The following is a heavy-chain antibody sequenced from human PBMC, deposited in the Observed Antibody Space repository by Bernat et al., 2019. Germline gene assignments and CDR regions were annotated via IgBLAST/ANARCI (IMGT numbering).Heavy chain of an antibody. Sequence: QVQLVQSGAEVKKPGASVKVSCNASGYTFTSYGISWVRQAPGQGLEWMGWISAYNGNTNYAQKLQGRVTMTTDTSTSTAYMELRSLRSDDTAVYYCARDRKRYSSGHDVAYWGQGTLVTVSS. CDR2: ISAYNGNT. J-gene: IGHJ4*02. V-gene: IGHV1-18*01. CDR3: ARDRKRYSSGHDVAY. CDR1: GYTFTSYG. D-gene: IGHD6-19*01.